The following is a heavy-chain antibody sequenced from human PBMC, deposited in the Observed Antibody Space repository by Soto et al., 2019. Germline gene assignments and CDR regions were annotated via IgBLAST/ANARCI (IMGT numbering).Heavy chain of an antibody. D-gene: IGHD5-18*01. V-gene: IGHV4-59*08. CDR2: ISDSVEA. J-gene: IGHJ4*02. CDR1: GGSISTYY. CDR3: ARSAYNSYGGNSFDN. Sequence: QVRLQESGPGLVKPSETLSLTFGVSGGSISTYYLSWIRQAPGKGLEWIGYISDSVEAYYNPSLKSRGNMSIDTSERRFSLELSSVTASDTAVYYCARSAYNSYGGNSFDNWGQGTLVTVSS.